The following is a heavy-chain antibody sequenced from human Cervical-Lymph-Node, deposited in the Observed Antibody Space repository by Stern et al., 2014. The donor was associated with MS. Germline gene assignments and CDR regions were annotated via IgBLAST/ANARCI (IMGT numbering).Heavy chain of an antibody. CDR1: GYTCLGFY. J-gene: IGHJ4*02. D-gene: IGHD2-21*02. V-gene: IGHV1-2*02. CDR3: AREETTAYCGGDCYSFDS. CDR2: VKCASGVT. Sequence: QVQLVQSGAELQKPGASVRVSCAAPGYTCLGFYVHWGRLAPRHGLEHMGWVKCASGVTQYAAKFRGRVPMTRDQVASTPYLELRGLISDDTAVYYCAREETTAYCGGDCYSFDSGGQGSLLTVSS.